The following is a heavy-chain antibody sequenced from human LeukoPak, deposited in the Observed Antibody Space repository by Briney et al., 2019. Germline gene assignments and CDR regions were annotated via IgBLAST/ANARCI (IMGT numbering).Heavy chain of an antibody. CDR3: ARDRYSSSWYFDY. CDR1: GFTFSSYS. D-gene: IGHD6-13*01. V-gene: IGHV3-21*01. J-gene: IGHJ4*02. CDR2: ISSSSSYI. Sequence: GGSLRLSCAASGFTFSSYSMNWVRQAPGKGLEWVSSISSSSSYIYYADSVKGRFTISRDNAKTSLYLQMNSLRAEDTAVYYCARDRYSSSWYFDYWGQGTLVTVSS.